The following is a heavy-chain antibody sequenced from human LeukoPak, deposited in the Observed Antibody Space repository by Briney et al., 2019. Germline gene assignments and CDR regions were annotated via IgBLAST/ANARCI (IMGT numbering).Heavy chain of an antibody. CDR2: INHSGST. CDR1: GGSFSGYY. Sequence: SETLSLTCAVYGGSFSGYYWSWIRQPPGKGLEWIGEINHSGSTNYNPSLKSRVTISVDTSKNQFSLKLSSVTAADTAVYYCARDQRELPLDYWGQGTLVTVSS. V-gene: IGHV4-34*01. D-gene: IGHD1-26*01. CDR3: ARDQRELPLDY. J-gene: IGHJ4*02.